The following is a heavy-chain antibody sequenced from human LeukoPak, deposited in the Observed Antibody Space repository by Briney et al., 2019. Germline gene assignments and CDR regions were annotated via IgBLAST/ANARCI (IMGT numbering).Heavy chain of an antibody. CDR2: IKSKTDGGTT. D-gene: IGHD5-18*01. CDR1: GFTFSNAW. Sequence: PGGSLRLSCAASGFTFSNAWMSWVRQAPGKGLEWVGRIKSKTDGGTTDYAAPVKGRFTISRDDSKNTLYLQMNSLRPEDTAVYYCAKVNRRGYSYGLSYSYMDVWSKGTTVTISS. J-gene: IGHJ6*03. CDR3: AKVNRRGYSYGLSYSYMDV. V-gene: IGHV3-15*01.